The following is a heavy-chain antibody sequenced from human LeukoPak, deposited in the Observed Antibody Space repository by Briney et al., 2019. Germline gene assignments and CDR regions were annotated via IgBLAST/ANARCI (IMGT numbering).Heavy chain of an antibody. CDR1: GGSISSYY. D-gene: IGHD1-26*01. V-gene: IGHV4-59*08. CDR3: ARHFVDSGSSNFDY. Sequence: SETLSLTCTVSGGSISSYYWSWIRQPPGKGLEWIGYIYYSGSTNNSPSLKSRVAISVDTSKNQFSLKLNSVTAADTAVYYCARHFVDSGSSNFDYWGQGTLVTVSS. CDR2: IYYSGST. J-gene: IGHJ4*02.